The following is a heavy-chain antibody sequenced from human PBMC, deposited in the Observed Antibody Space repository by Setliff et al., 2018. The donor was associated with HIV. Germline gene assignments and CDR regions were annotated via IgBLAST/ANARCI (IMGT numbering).Heavy chain of an antibody. V-gene: IGHV4-31*03. CDR3: ARVVPREVAPGGFDI. CDR1: GGSISGGGYY. J-gene: IGHJ3*02. Sequence: PSETLSLTCTVSGGSISGGGYYWSWIRQHPGKGLDWIGNIYYIGNTDYNPSLKSRVTISIDTSKNQFSLKLTSVTAADTAVYFCARVVPREVAPGGFDIWGQGTMVTVSS. CDR2: IYYIGNT. D-gene: IGHD5-12*01.